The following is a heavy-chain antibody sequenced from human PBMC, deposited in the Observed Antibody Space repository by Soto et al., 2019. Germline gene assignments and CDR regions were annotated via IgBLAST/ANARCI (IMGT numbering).Heavy chain of an antibody. CDR3: ALYAPVALDLRDSMDV. CDR2: IYYSGST. CDR1: GGSISSGGYY. J-gene: IGHJ6*02. Sequence: PSETLSLTCAVSGGSISSGGYYWSWIRQHPGKGLEWIGYIYYSGSTYYNPSLKSRVSISLDTSKSQFSLKLGSVTAADTAVYYCALYAPVALDLRDSMDVWTRGTTVTVS. D-gene: IGHD3-3*02. V-gene: IGHV4-31*11.